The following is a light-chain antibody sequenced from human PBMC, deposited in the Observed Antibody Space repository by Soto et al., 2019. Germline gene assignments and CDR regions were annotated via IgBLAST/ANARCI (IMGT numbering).Light chain of an antibody. Sequence: DTVMTQSPDSLAVSLGERATINCKSSQTLLYSSNNKNYVSWYQQKPGQPPKLLIYWASTRESGVPDRFSGGCAGTDFTLTISILEAEVVVFYCWQHYFSAPFTFGQGTKLEI. CDR1: QTLLYSSNNKNY. J-gene: IGKJ2*01. CDR2: WAS. V-gene: IGKV4-1*01. CDR3: QHYFSAPFT.